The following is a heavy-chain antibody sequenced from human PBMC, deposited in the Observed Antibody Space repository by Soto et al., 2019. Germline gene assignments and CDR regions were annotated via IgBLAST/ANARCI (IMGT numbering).Heavy chain of an antibody. J-gene: IGHJ6*02. Sequence: SETLSLTCAVSGGSISSGGYSWSWIRQPPGKGLEWIGYIYHSGSTYYNPSLKSRVTISVDRSKNQFSLKLSSVTAADTAVYYCASSRRSAAGTNYYYGMDVWGQGTTVTVSS. CDR3: ASSRRSAAGTNYYYGMDV. D-gene: IGHD6-13*01. CDR1: GGSISSGGYS. V-gene: IGHV4-30-2*01. CDR2: IYHSGST.